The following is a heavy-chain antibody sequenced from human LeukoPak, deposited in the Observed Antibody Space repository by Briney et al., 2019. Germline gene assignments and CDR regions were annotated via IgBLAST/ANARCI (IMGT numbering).Heavy chain of an antibody. J-gene: IGHJ4*02. D-gene: IGHD4-17*01. CDR1: GGSISSYY. V-gene: IGHV4-59*01. Sequence: SETLSLTCTVSGGSISSYYWSWIRQPPGKGLEWIGYIYYSGSTNYNPSLKSRVTISVDTSKNQFSLKLSSVTAADTAAYYCAYGDYETHFDYWGQGTLVTVSS. CDR3: AYGDYETHFDY. CDR2: IYYSGST.